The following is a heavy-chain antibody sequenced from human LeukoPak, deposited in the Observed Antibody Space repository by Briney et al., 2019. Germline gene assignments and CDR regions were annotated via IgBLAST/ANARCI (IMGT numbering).Heavy chain of an antibody. CDR3: AKDSPGSGSYYRPPVYYFDT. D-gene: IGHD3-10*01. V-gene: IGHV3-23*01. J-gene: IGHJ4*02. Sequence: GGTLRLSCAASGFTFSSYGMSWVRQAPGKGLEWVSAICGSGGSTYYADSVKGRFTISRDNSKNTLYLQMNSLRAEDTAVYYCAKDSPGSGSYYRPPVYYFDTGAREPWSPSPQ. CDR1: GFTFSSYG. CDR2: ICGSGGST.